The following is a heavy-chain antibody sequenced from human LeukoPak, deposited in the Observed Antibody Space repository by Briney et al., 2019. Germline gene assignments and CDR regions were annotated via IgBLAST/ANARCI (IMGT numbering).Heavy chain of an antibody. V-gene: IGHV3-21*01. Sequence: GGSLRLSCAASGFTFSSYSMNWVRQAPGKGLEWVSYISSSSRYIYCGGGGKSRFTISGESAKTSLYLQVNSLRAEDMAVYYCADDLEFGYDYVWGSYRRGYCFDYWGQGTLVTVSS. D-gene: IGHD3-16*02. CDR3: ADDLEFGYDYVWGSYRRGYCFDY. J-gene: IGHJ4*02. CDR2: ISSSSRYI. CDR1: GFTFSSYS.